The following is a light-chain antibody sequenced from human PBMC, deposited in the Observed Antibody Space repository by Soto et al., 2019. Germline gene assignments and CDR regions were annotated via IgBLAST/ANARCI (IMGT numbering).Light chain of an antibody. CDR3: ASWDDSLNGVV. Sequence: QLVLTQPPSASGTPGQRVTVSCSGSSSNIGSNTVNWYQQFPGTAPKLLIYSSNQRPSGVPDRFSGSKYGTSASLAISGLRSEDEADYYCASWDDSLNGVVFGGGTKLTVL. CDR1: SSNIGSNT. J-gene: IGLJ2*01. V-gene: IGLV1-44*01. CDR2: SSN.